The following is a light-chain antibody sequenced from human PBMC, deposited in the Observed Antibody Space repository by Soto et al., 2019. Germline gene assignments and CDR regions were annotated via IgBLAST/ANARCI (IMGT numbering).Light chain of an antibody. CDR2: AAS. J-gene: IGKJ4*01. V-gene: IGKV1-39*01. CDR1: QSVSSY. Sequence: DIQMTQSPSSLSASVGDRVTITCRASQSVSSYLNWYQHKPGKAPKLLIYAASSLQSGVPSRFSGSGSGTDFTLTISSLQPEDFATYYCQQSYNPPPTFGGGTKVDIK. CDR3: QQSYNPPPT.